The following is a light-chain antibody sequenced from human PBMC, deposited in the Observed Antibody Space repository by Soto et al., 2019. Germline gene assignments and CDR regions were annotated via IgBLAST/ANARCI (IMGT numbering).Light chain of an antibody. V-gene: IGLV1-40*01. CDR1: NSNIGAGYD. Sequence: QSVLTQPPSVSGAPGQRVTISCTGSNSNIGAGYDVHWYQQLPGTAPKLLIYGNTNRPSGVPDRFSGSKSGTSASLAITGLQAEDEGDYYCQSYDSSLSGSGVFGGGTKLTVL. J-gene: IGLJ2*01. CDR2: GNT. CDR3: QSYDSSLSGSGV.